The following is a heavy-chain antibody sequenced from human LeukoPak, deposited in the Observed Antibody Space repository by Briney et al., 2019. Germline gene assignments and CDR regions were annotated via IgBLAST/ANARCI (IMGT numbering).Heavy chain of an antibody. J-gene: IGHJ5*02. CDR2: INPNSGDR. V-gene: IGHV1-2*02. CDR3: ARAVAEVVNWFDP. Sequence: ASVKVSCKASGYTFSGYYMHWVRHAPGQGLEWMGWINPNSGDRNNAQKFQSSVTITRDTTTSTAYMELSTPRYDNTAVYNCARAVAEVVNWFDPWGQGTLVTVSS. CDR1: GYTFSGYY. D-gene: IGHD6-13*01.